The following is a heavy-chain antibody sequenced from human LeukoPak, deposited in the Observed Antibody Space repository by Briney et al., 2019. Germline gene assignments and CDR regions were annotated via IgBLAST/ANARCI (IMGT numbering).Heavy chain of an antibody. Sequence: SQTLSLTCAISGDSVFSNSAAWNWILQSPSRGLEWLRRTYYRSKWYNDYAVSVKSRITITPDTSKNQFSLQLNSVTPEDTAVYYCARDVGGSYRPNWFDPWGQGTLVTVSS. V-gene: IGHV6-1*01. D-gene: IGHD1-26*01. CDR2: TYYRSKWYN. CDR3: ARDVGGSYRPNWFDP. CDR1: GDSVFSNSAA. J-gene: IGHJ5*02.